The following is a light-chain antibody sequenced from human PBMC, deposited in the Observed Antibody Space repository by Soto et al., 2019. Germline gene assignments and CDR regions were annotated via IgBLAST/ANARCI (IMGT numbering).Light chain of an antibody. J-gene: IGKJ1*01. Sequence: DIQMTQSPSTLSATVGDRVTITCRASQTISSWLAWYQQKPGKAPKVLIYNASTLKSGVPSRFSGSGSGTEFTLTISSLQPDDFATYYCQHYNTYSGAFGQGTKVDI. CDR1: QTISSW. CDR3: QHYNTYSGA. V-gene: IGKV1-5*03. CDR2: NAS.